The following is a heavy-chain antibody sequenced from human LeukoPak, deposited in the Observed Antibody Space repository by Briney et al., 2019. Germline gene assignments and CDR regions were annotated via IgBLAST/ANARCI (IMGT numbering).Heavy chain of an antibody. CDR2: IKQDGSEK. CDR1: GFTFSSYW. V-gene: IGHV3-7*01. CDR3: AREGNYYDSSGYYGY. J-gene: IGHJ4*02. Sequence: PGGSLRLSCAASGFTFSSYWMSWVRQAPGKGLEWVANIKQDGSEKYYVDSVKGRFTISRDNAKNSLYLQMNSLRAEDTAVYYCAREGNYYDSSGYYGYWGQGTLVTVFS. D-gene: IGHD3-22*01.